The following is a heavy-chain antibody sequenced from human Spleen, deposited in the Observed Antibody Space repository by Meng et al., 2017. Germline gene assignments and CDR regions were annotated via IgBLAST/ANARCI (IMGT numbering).Heavy chain of an antibody. D-gene: IGHD3-10*01. CDR2: IYYSGST. CDR1: GGSISSSSYY. CDR3: ARVSRVGETGWYFDL. J-gene: IGHJ2*01. V-gene: IGHV4-39*07. Sequence: SETLSLTCTVSGGSISSSSYYWGWIRQPPGKGLEWIGSIYYSGSTYYNPSLKSRVTISVDTSKNQFSLKLSSVTAADTAVYYCARVSRVGETGWYFDLWGRGTLVTVSS.